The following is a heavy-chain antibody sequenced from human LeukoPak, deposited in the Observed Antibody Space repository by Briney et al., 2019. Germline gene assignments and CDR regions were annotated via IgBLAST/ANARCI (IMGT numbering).Heavy chain of an antibody. J-gene: IGHJ4*02. Sequence: PGGSLRLSCAAPGFTFRAYSMNWGRQAPGKGLEWVSYITSSSSNKYYADSVKGRFTISRDNAKNSLYLQMNSLRDEDTAVYYCARDIGSSWYVDYWGQGTLVTVSS. CDR2: ITSSSSNK. CDR3: ARDIGSSWYVDY. V-gene: IGHV3-48*02. D-gene: IGHD6-13*01. CDR1: GFTFRAYS.